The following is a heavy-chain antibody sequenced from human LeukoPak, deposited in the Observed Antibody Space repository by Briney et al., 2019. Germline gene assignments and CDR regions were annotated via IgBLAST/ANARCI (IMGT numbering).Heavy chain of an antibody. CDR1: GGSISSSY. CDR3: ARVATGIVVVPAAMHYYYYMDV. J-gene: IGHJ6*03. Sequence: SETLSPTCTVSGGSISSSYWSWLRQPPGKGLEWIGYIYHTGNTNYNPSLKSRVTISTDTSKNQFSLKLNSVTAADTAVYYCARVATGIVVVPAAMHYYYYMDVWGKGTTVTVSS. CDR2: IYHTGNT. D-gene: IGHD2-2*01. V-gene: IGHV4-59*01.